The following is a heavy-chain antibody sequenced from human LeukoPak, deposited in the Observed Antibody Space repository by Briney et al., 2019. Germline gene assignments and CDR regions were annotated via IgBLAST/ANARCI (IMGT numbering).Heavy chain of an antibody. J-gene: IGHJ4*02. CDR2: ISSDGSST. Sequence: GGSLRLSCAASGFTFSSYWMHWVRQAPGKGLVWVSRISSDGSSTDYADSVKGRFTISRDNAKNTLYLQMNSLRAEDAAVYYCASRIPYDSSSYWGQGTLVTVSS. CDR3: ASRIPYDSSSY. CDR1: GFTFSSYW. V-gene: IGHV3-74*01. D-gene: IGHD3-22*01.